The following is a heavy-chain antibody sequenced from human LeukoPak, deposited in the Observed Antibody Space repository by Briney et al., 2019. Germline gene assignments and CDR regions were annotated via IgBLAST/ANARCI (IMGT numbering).Heavy chain of an antibody. J-gene: IGHJ4*02. D-gene: IGHD4-17*01. CDR1: GFTFSIYT. V-gene: IGHV3-30*04. CDR2: ISYDGNTK. Sequence: GGSLRLSCAASGFTFSIYTTHWVRQAPGKGLEWLAVISYDGNTKYYADSVRGRFIISRDNSKNTVFLQMNSLRPEDTAVYYCARGHTAVTRHFDFWGQGTLVTVSS. CDR3: ARGHTAVTRHFDF.